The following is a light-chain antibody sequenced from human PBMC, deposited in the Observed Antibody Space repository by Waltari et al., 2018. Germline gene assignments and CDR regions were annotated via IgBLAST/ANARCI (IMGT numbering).Light chain of an antibody. CDR3: WSYAGSSTWV. J-gene: IGLJ3*02. CDR1: SRDVGSYNL. V-gene: IGLV2-23*01. Sequence: QSALTQPASVSGSPGQSITISCTGTSRDVGSYNLVSWYQQHPGKAPKRMIYEGSKRPSGVFDRVSCSKSGNTASLTIYGGQAEEEGDYYCWSYAGSSTWVFGGGTTLTGL. CDR2: EGS.